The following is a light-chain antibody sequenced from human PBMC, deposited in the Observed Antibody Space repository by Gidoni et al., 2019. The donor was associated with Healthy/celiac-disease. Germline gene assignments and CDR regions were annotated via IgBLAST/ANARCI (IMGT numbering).Light chain of an antibody. J-gene: IGKJ4*01. Sequence: DLVMTQSPDSLPVSLGERATINCKSSQSVLYSYNNKNSLAWYQQKPGQPPKLLIYWASTRESGVPDRFSGRGSGTDFTLTISSLHAEDVAVYYCQQYYSTPLTFGGGTKVEIK. CDR1: QSVLYSYNNKNS. CDR3: QQYYSTPLT. CDR2: WAS. V-gene: IGKV4-1*01.